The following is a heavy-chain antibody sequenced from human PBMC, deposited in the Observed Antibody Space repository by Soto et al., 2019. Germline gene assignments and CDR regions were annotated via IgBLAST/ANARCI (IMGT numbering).Heavy chain of an antibody. D-gene: IGHD3-16*01. Sequence: QLQLQESGPGLVKPSETLSLTCTVSGGSISSSSYYWGWIRQPPGKGLEWMGSIYYSGSTYYNPSLKSRVTISVDTSKNQFSLKLSSVTPADTAVYYCARRAPLTAGVTDYWGQGTLVTVSS. V-gene: IGHV4-39*01. CDR1: GGSISSSSYY. CDR3: ARRAPLTAGVTDY. CDR2: IYYSGST. J-gene: IGHJ4*02.